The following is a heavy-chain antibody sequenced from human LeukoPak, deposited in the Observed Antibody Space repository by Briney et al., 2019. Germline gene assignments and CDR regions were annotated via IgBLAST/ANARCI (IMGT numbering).Heavy chain of an antibody. CDR1: GGTFSSYA. J-gene: IGHJ6*03. V-gene: IGHV1-69*01. CDR3: ARVGSGGSGSSSVYYYYYMDV. CDR2: IIPIFGTA. D-gene: IGHD3-10*01. Sequence: GRSLRLSCAASGGTFSSYAISWVRQAPGQGLEWMGGIIPIFGTANYAQKFQGRVTITADESTSTAYMELSSLRSEDTAVYYCARVGSGGSGSSSVYYYYYMDVWGKGTTVTISS.